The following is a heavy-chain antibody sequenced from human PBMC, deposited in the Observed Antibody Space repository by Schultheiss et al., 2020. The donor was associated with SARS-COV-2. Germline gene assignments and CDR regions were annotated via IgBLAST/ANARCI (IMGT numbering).Heavy chain of an antibody. CDR2: INWDDDK. CDR1: GFSLSTSGMC. CDR3: ARVRYSNAYYYGMDG. Sequence: SGPTLVKPTQTLTLTCTFSGFSLSTSGMCVSWIRQPPGKALEWLALINWDDDKYYSTSLKTRLTISKDTSKNQVVLTMTNMDPVDTATYYCARVRYSNAYYYGMDGWGQGTTVTVSS. D-gene: IGHD4-11*01. J-gene: IGHJ6*02. V-gene: IGHV2-70*01.